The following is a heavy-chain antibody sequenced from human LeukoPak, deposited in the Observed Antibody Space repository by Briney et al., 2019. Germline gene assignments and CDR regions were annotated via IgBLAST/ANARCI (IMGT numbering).Heavy chain of an antibody. CDR2: IIPIFGTA. Sequence: GASVKVSCKASGGTFSSYAISWVRQAPGQGLEWMGGIIPIFGTANYAQKFQGRVTITTDESTSTAYMELSSLRSEDTAVYYCARGQQLVLREYYFDYWGQGTLVTVSS. D-gene: IGHD6-6*01. CDR1: GGTFSSYA. V-gene: IGHV1-69*05. CDR3: ARGQQLVLREYYFDY. J-gene: IGHJ4*02.